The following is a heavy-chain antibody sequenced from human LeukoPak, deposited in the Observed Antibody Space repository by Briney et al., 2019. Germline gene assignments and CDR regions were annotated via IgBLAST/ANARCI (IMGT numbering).Heavy chain of an antibody. CDR2: IYHSGST. CDR3: ARSPEYSYGYLVY. V-gene: IGHV4-39*07. CDR1: GGSISSGGYY. D-gene: IGHD5-18*01. Sequence: SQTLSLTCTVSGGSISSGGYYWGWIRQPPGKGLEWIGSIYHSGSTYYNPSLKSRVTISVDTSKNQFSLKLSSVTAADTAVYYCARSPEYSYGYLVYWGQGTLVTVSS. J-gene: IGHJ4*02.